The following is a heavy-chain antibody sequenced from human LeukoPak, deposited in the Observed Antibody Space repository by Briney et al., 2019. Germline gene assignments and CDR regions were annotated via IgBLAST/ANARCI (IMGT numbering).Heavy chain of an antibody. CDR2: ISGSGDST. CDR1: GFTFSSYA. D-gene: IGHD5-12*01. J-gene: IGHJ4*02. Sequence: TGGSLRLSCAASGFTFSSYAMSWVRQAPGKGLEWVSVISGSGDSTYYADSVEGRCTISRDNSKDALYLQMNSLRAEDTAIYYCAKVGYSGYHYGYWGQGTLVSVSS. CDR3: AKVGYSGYHYGY. V-gene: IGHV3-23*01.